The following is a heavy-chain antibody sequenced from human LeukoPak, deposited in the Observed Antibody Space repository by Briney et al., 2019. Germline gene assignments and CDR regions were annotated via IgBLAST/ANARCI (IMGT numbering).Heavy chain of an antibody. CDR2: ISAHNGNT. CDR3: ARDLSSYYYDSSGYSVFDY. CDR1: GYTFTSYG. D-gene: IGHD3-22*01. J-gene: IGHJ4*02. Sequence: ASVKVSCKASGYTFTSYGISWVRQAPGQGLEWMGWISAHNGNTNYAQKLQGRVTMTTDTSTSTAYMELRSLRSDDTAVYYCARDLSSYYYDSSGYSVFDYWGQGTLVTVSS. V-gene: IGHV1-18*01.